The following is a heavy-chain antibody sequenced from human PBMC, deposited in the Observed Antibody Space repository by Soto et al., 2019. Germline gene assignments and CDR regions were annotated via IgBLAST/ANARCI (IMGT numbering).Heavy chain of an antibody. CDR1: GGSISSSSYY. J-gene: IGHJ4*02. Sequence: QLQLQESGPGLVKPSETLSLTCTVSGGSISSSSYYWGWIRQPPGKGLEWIGSIYYSGSTYYNPSLKSRVTISVDTSKNQFSLKLSSVTAADTAVYYCARHGIQLWFVDYWGQGTLVTVSS. D-gene: IGHD5-18*01. V-gene: IGHV4-39*01. CDR3: ARHGIQLWFVDY. CDR2: IYYSGST.